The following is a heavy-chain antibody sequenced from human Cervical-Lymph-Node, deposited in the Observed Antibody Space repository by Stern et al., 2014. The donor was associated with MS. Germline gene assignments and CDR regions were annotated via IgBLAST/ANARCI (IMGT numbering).Heavy chain of an antibody. CDR2: ITNVGST. D-gene: IGHD1-1*01. V-gene: IGHV3-53*01. J-gene: IGHJ4*02. CDR1: GFTVSRDY. Sequence: EVQLVESGGGVIQPGGSLRLSCTGSGFTVSRDYMTWVLQAQGQGLEWVSLITNVGSTFYTDSVKGRFTISRDDSKNTVYLHMTSLRAEDTAMYYCARDTSSPERSDWWGQGTLVTVSS. CDR3: ARDTSSPERSDW.